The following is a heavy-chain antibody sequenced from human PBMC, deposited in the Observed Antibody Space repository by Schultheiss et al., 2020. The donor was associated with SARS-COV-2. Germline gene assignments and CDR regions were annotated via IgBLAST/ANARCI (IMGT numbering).Heavy chain of an antibody. Sequence: GGSLRLSCAASGFTVSSNYMSWVRQAPGKGLEWVSYISSSGSTIYYADSVKGRFTISRDNSKNTLYLQMNSLRAEDTAVYYCARDLEQWVTGMDVWGQGTTVTVSS. CDR1: GFTVSSNY. CDR2: ISSSGSTI. V-gene: IGHV3-11*01. J-gene: IGHJ6*02. CDR3: ARDLEQWVTGMDV. D-gene: IGHD6-19*01.